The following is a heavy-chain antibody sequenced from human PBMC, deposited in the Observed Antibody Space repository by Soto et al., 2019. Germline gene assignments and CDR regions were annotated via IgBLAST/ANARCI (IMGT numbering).Heavy chain of an antibody. D-gene: IGHD2-8*01. CDR1: GFTFSSYA. CDR2: ISGSGGST. Sequence: GSLILSCAASGFTFSSYAMSWVRQAPGKGLEWVSAISGSGGSTYYADSVKGRFTISRDNSKNTLYLQMNSLRAEDTAVYYCAKSDGDCTNGVCYFDYWGQGTLVTVSS. J-gene: IGHJ4*02. CDR3: AKSDGDCTNGVCYFDY. V-gene: IGHV3-23*01.